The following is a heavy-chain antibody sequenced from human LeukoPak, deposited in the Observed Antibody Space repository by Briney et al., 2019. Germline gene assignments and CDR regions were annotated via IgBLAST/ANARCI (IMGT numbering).Heavy chain of an antibody. CDR3: AREPTSGREPTSGRPLDY. V-gene: IGHV4-4*07. CDR1: GGSISGYF. J-gene: IGHJ4*02. CDR2: IYSSGSN. D-gene: IGHD5-12*01. Sequence: PSETLSLTCTVSGGSISGYFWSWIRQPAGKGLEWIGRIYSSGSNNYNPSLKSRVTTSLDTSKNHLSLNLSSVTAADTAVYYCAREPTSGREPTSGRPLDYWGQGTPVTVSS.